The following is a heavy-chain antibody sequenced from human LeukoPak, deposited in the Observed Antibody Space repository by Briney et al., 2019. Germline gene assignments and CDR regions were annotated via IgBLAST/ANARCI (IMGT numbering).Heavy chain of an antibody. CDR2: VYHTGIT. J-gene: IGHJ4*02. CDR1: GDSITSNNFY. CDR3: ARHGILTDHSVRY. D-gene: IGHD3-9*01. Sequence: SETLSLTCSVSGDSITSNNFYWGWFRQPPGKGLEWIGTVYHTGITHYSPSLSSRISMSVDTAKNHFSLRLNSVTANDTAVYYCARHGILTDHSVRYWGQGILVTVSS. V-gene: IGHV4-39*01.